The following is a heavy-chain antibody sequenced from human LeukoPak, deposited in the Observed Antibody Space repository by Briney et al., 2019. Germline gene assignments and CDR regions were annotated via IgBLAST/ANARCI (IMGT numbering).Heavy chain of an antibody. J-gene: IGHJ3*02. Sequence: RGSLRLSCAASGFTFTNYWMSWVRQAPGKGLELVANIKQDRSEKYYVDSVKGRFTISRDNAKNSLYLQMNSLRAEDTAVYYCARGGYSGYDFAFGIWGQGTMVTVSS. V-gene: IGHV3-7*01. CDR2: IKQDRSEK. CDR1: GFTFTNYW. D-gene: IGHD5-12*01. CDR3: ARGGYSGYDFAFGI.